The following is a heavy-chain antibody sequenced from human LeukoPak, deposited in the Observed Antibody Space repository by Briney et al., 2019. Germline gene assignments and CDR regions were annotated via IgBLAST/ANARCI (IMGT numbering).Heavy chain of an antibody. CDR2: ISSGGTP. D-gene: IGHD5-12*01. V-gene: IGHV3-66*02. Sequence: PGGSLRLCCAASGFTVSTNYMSWVRQAPGKGLEWVSVISSGGTPYYADSVKGRFTISRDSSENTLYLQMHSLRAEDTAVYYCARGGAGYAFDYWGQGTLVTVSS. CDR1: GFTVSTNY. J-gene: IGHJ4*02. CDR3: ARGGAGYAFDY.